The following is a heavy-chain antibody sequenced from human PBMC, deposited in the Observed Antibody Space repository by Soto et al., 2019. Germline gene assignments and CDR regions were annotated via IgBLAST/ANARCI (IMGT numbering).Heavy chain of an antibody. D-gene: IGHD5-18*01. CDR1: GGSISSSNYY. Sequence: QVQLQESGPGLVRPSQTLSLTCRVSGGSISSSNYYWTWIRHPPGKGLEWIGYIDYSGNTYYNPSLQSRVTISVDTSENQFSLTLTSMTAADTAVYYCARELTGYRYGPGEVYWGQGTLITVSS. J-gene: IGHJ4*02. V-gene: IGHV4-30-4*01. CDR3: ARELTGYRYGPGEVY. CDR2: IDYSGNT.